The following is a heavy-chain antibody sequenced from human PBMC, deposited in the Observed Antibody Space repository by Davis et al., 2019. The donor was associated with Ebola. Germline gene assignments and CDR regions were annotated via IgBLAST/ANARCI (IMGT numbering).Heavy chain of an antibody. CDR2: IRYDGSNK. Sequence: PGGSLRLSCAASGFTFSSYGMHWVRQAPGKGLEWVAFIRYDGSNKYYADSVKGRFTISRDNSKNTLYLQMNSLRAEDTAVYYCAKDRAVTGLFARYYFDYWGQGTLVTVSS. D-gene: IGHD4-17*01. CDR3: AKDRAVTGLFARYYFDY. J-gene: IGHJ4*02. CDR1: GFTFSSYG. V-gene: IGHV3-30*02.